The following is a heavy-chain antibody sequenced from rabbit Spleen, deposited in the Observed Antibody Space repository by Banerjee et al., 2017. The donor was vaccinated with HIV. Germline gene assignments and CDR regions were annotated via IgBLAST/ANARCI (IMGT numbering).Heavy chain of an antibody. CDR3: ARAPYGDYNTFNL. V-gene: IGHV1S45*01. Sequence: QEQLVESGGGLVKPGASLTLTCIASGVSFSGSSYMCWVRQAPGKGLEWIACIESDNSGFTYFASWAKGRFTISKTSSTTVTLHMTSLTAADTATYFCARAPYGDYNTFNLWGQGTLVTVS. J-gene: IGHJ4*01. D-gene: IGHD2-1*01. CDR2: IESDNSGFT. CDR1: GVSFSGSSY.